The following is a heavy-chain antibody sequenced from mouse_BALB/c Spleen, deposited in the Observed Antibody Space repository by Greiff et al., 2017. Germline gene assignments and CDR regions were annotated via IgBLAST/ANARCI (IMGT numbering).Heavy chain of an antibody. V-gene: IGHV1-66*01. CDR1: GYSFTSYY. Sequence: QVQLQQSGPELVKPGASVKISCKASGYSFTSYYIHWVKQRPGQGLEWIGWIFPGSGNTKYNEKFKGKATLTVDKSSSTAYMQLSSLTSEDSAVYYCARSGPYYYGSSYPFDYWGQGTTLTVSS. J-gene: IGHJ2*01. D-gene: IGHD1-1*01. CDR3: ARSGPYYYGSSYPFDY. CDR2: IFPGSGNT.